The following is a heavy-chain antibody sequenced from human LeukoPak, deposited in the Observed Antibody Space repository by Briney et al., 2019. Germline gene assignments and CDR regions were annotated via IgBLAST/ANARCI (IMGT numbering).Heavy chain of an antibody. CDR1: GFTFSDYY. V-gene: IGHV3-11*01. CDR2: ISNSGSTV. D-gene: IGHD2-8*01. J-gene: IGHJ6*02. CDR3: ALGTINKDYYFGMDV. Sequence: GGSLRLSSAASGFTFSDYYMTWIRQAPGKGLEWLSYISNSGSTVFYADSIMGRFTVSRDNAKRSLYLQIESLRDDDTAVYHCALGTINKDYYFGMDVWGQGTTVTVSS.